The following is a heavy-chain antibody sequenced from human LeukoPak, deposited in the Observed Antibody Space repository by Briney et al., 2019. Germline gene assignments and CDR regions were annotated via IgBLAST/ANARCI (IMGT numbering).Heavy chain of an antibody. V-gene: IGHV3-21*04. CDR2: ISSSSSYI. J-gene: IGHJ2*01. Sequence: GGSLRLSCAASGFTFSSYSMNWVRQAPGKGLEWVSSISSSSSYIYYADSVKGRFTISRDNAKNSLYLQMNSLRAEDTAVYYCARDGDSGYFDLWGRGTLVTVSS. CDR1: GFTFSSYS. D-gene: IGHD3-10*01. CDR3: ARDGDSGYFDL.